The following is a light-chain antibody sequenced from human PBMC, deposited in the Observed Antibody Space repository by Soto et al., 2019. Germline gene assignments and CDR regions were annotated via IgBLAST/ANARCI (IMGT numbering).Light chain of an antibody. J-gene: IGKJ5*01. CDR3: QQSYSNVIT. V-gene: IGKV1-39*01. CDR2: GAS. CDR1: QDISDY. Sequence: DIQMTQSPSSLSASVGDRVTITCRASQDISDYLTWYQQRPGNAPKVLVYGASSVQSGVPSRFRGSGAGTDFTLTITTLQPEDFGTYYCQQSYSNVITFGQGTQLEI.